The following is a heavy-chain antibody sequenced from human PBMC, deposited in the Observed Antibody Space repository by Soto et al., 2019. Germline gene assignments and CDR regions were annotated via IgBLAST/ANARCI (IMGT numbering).Heavy chain of an antibody. CDR2: IYSSGST. Sequence: SETLSLACTVSGDSVSSVGSYWNWIRQPPGKGLEWIGYIYSSGSTRYNPSLKSRLTISLDTSKNQFSLNLRSVTAADTAVYYCASLINAAFDFWGQGALVTVSS. D-gene: IGHD3-10*01. CDR1: GDSVSSVGSY. V-gene: IGHV4-61*08. CDR3: ASLINAAFDF. J-gene: IGHJ4*02.